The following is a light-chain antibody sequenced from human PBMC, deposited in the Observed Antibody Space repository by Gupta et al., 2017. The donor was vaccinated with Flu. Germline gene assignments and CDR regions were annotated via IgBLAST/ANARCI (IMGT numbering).Light chain of an antibody. V-gene: IGKV1-12*01. CDR1: QSISSW. J-gene: IGKJ3*01. Sequence: DIQMTQSPSSGSASVGDRVTIICRASQSISSWLAWYQQRPGKAPNLLIYAASSLQSGVPSKFSGSGSGTDFTLTISSLQPEDFATYYCQQANSFPPFGPGTKVDIK. CDR2: AAS. CDR3: QQANSFPP.